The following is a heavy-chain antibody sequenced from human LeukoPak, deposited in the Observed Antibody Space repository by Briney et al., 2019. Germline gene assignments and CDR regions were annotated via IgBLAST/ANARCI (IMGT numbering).Heavy chain of an antibody. Sequence: PSETLSLTCTVSGASISSYYWSWIRQPPGKGLEWIGYIYYSGSTNYNPSLMSRVTISVDTSKNQFSLKLSSVTAADTAVYYCARSLLYYYGSGSRAGYFDYWGQGTLVTVSS. V-gene: IGHV4-59*01. CDR1: GASISSYY. CDR2: IYYSGST. J-gene: IGHJ4*02. D-gene: IGHD3-10*01. CDR3: ARSLLYYYGSGSRAGYFDY.